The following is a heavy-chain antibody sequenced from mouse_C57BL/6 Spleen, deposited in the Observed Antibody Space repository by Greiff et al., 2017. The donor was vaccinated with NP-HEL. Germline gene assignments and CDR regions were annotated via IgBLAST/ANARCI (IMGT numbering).Heavy chain of an antibody. Sequence: QVQLQQSGAELARPGASVKLSCKASGYTFTSYGISWVKQRTGQGLEWIGEIYPRSGNTYYNEKFKGKATLTADKSSSTAYMELRSLTSEDSAVYFCARSSYYDYDNHFDYWGQGTTLTVSS. CDR3: ARSSYYDYDNHFDY. D-gene: IGHD2-4*01. J-gene: IGHJ2*01. CDR2: IYPRSGNT. CDR1: GYTFTSYG. V-gene: IGHV1-81*01.